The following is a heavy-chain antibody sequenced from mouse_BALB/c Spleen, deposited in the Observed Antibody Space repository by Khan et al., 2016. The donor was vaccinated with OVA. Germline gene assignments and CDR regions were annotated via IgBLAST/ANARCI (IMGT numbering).Heavy chain of an antibody. J-gene: IGHJ4*01. CDR2: IWSDGRT. CDR3: ARQQFPLSFDS. Sequence: VQLVESGPDLVAPSQSLSITCTVSGFSLTSYAIHWVRQPPGKGLEWLVVIWSDGRTTYNSALKSRLSISKDNSKSQVFLKIDSLQTDDTAMYYRARQQFPLSFDSWGQGTSVTVSS. CDR1: GFSLTSYA. V-gene: IGHV2-6-2*01.